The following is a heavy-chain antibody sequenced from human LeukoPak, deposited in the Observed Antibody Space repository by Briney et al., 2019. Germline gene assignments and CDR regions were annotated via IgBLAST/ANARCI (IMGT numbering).Heavy chain of an antibody. CDR2: INPKSGGT. D-gene: IGHD3-10*01. V-gene: IGHV1-2*02. J-gene: IGHJ4*02. Sequence: ASVKVSCKASAYTFIAYYMHWVRQAPGQGLEWMGWINPKSGGTHYAQKFQGRVTMTRDTSISTAYMELSRLRSDDTAVYYCARERPSITLVRGVVNDFDYWGQGTLVTVSS. CDR3: ARERPSITLVRGVVNDFDY. CDR1: AYTFIAYY.